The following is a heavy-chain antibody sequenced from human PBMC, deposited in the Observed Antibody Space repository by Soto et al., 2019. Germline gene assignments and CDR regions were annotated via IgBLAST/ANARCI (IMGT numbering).Heavy chain of an antibody. Sequence: GGSLRLSCAASGFTFSSYGMHWVRQAPGKGLEWVAVIWYDGSNKYYADSVKGRFTISRDNSKNTLYLQMNSLRAEDTAVYYCARDPGLEWLRFFDYWDQGTLVTVSS. CDR3: ARDPGLEWLRFFDY. CDR1: GFTFSSYG. J-gene: IGHJ4*02. V-gene: IGHV3-33*01. D-gene: IGHD5-12*01. CDR2: IWYDGSNK.